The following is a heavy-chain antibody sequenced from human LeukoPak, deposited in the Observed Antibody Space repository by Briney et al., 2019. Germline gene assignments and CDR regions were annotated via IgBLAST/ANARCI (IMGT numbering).Heavy chain of an antibody. CDR3: ARSLWYYDS. Sequence: SETLSLTCTVSGGSISSYYWSWIRQPPGKGLEWIGYIYYSGSTNYNPSLKSRVTISVDTSKNLFSLKLSSVTAADTAVYYCARSLWYYDSWGQGTLVTVSS. D-gene: IGHD3-22*01. CDR1: GGSISSYY. J-gene: IGHJ4*02. CDR2: IYYSGST. V-gene: IGHV4-59*01.